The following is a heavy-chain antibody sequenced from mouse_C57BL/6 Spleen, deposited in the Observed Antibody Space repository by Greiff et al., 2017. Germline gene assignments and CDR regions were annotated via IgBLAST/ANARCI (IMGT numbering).Heavy chain of an antibody. J-gene: IGHJ2*01. D-gene: IGHD1-1*01. Sequence: QVQLQQPGAELVKPGASVKLSCKASGYTFTSYWMHWVKQRPGRGLEWIGRIGPNGGGTKYNEKFKSKATLTVDKPSSTAYMQLSSLTSEDSAVDYCARGGYYGYFGYWGQGTTLTVSS. CDR3: ARGGYYGYFGY. CDR1: GYTFTSYW. V-gene: IGHV1-72*01. CDR2: IGPNGGGT.